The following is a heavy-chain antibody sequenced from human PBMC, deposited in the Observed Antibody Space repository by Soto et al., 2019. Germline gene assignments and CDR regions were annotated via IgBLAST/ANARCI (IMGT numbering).Heavy chain of an antibody. CDR1: GFTFSSYG. CDR3: ARDRSVGITMVRGVTSFDY. CDR2: IWYDGSNK. D-gene: IGHD3-10*01. Sequence: PGGSLRLSCAASGFTFSSYGMHWVRQAPGKGLEWVAVIWYDGSNKYYADSVKGRFTISRDNSKNTLYLQMNSLRAEDTAVYYCARDRSVGITMVRGVTSFDYWGQGTLVTVSS. J-gene: IGHJ4*02. V-gene: IGHV3-33*01.